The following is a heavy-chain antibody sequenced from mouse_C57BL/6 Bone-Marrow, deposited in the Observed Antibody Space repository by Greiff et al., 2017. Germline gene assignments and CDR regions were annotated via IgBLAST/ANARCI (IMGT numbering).Heavy chain of an antibody. Sequence: EVKLMESGPELVKPGDSVKISCKASGYSFTGYFMNWVMQSHGKSLEWIGRINPYNGDTFYNQKFKGKATLTVDKSSSTAHMELRSLTSEDSAVYYCARRAYGSSYSYWYFDVWGTGTTVTVSS. D-gene: IGHD1-1*01. J-gene: IGHJ1*03. V-gene: IGHV1-20*01. CDR2: INPYNGDT. CDR1: GYSFTGYF. CDR3: ARRAYGSSYSYWYFDV.